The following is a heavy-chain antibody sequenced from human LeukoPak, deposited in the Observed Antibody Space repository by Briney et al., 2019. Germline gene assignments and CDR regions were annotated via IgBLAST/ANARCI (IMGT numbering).Heavy chain of an antibody. D-gene: IGHD5-12*01. Sequence: SETLSLTSTVSGGSISSYYWSWIRQPPGKGLEWIGYIYTSGSTNYNPSLKSRVTISVDTSKNQFSLKLSSVTAADTAVYYCARLVATIPYFDYWGQGTLVTVSS. J-gene: IGHJ4*02. CDR3: ARLVATIPYFDY. CDR2: IYTSGST. V-gene: IGHV4-4*09. CDR1: GGSISSYY.